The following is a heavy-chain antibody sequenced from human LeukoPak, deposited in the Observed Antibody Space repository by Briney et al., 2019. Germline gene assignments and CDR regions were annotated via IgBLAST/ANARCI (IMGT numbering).Heavy chain of an antibody. V-gene: IGHV4-34*01. CDR3: ARDASVGGYYYYYMDV. CDR1: GGSFNDYY. CDR2: INHSGST. Sequence: SETLSLTCAVYGGSFNDYYWSWIRQPPGKGLEWIGEINHSGSTNYNPSLKSRVTISVDTSKNQFSLKLSSVTAADTAVYYCARDASVGGYYYYYMDVWGKGTTVTVSS. J-gene: IGHJ6*03.